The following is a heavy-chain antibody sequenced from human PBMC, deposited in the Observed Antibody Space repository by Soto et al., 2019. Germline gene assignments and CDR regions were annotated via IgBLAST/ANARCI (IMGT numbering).Heavy chain of an antibody. J-gene: IGHJ4*01. CDR2: IDADNGDR. D-gene: IGHD2-8*02. V-gene: IGHV1-3*01. CDR3: ARDTENFDY. CDR1: GYTFTSYG. Sequence: ASVKVSCKASGYTFTSYGLHWVRQAPGQRLEWMGWIDADNGDRKYAPRFQGRVTITRDRSASTVYMELSSLRSEDTAVYFCARDTENFDYWGQGTLVTVSS.